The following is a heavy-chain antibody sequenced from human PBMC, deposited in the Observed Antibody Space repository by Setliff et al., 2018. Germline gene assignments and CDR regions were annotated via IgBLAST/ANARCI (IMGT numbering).Heavy chain of an antibody. CDR2: VDPEDGET. CDR3: ATDPFYYDSSGVDDY. D-gene: IGHD3-22*01. V-gene: IGHV1-69-2*01. J-gene: IGHJ4*02. CDR1: GYTFTDYY. Sequence: ASVKVSCKASGYTFTDYYMHWVQQAPGKGLEWMGRVDPEDGETIYAEKFQGRVTITADTSTDTAYMKLSSLRSEDTAVYYCATDPFYYDSSGVDDYWGQGTLVTVSS.